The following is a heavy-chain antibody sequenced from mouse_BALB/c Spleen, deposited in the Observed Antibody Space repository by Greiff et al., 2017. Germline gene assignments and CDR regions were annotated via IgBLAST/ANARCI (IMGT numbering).Heavy chain of an antibody. V-gene: IGHV3-2*02. D-gene: IGHD2-10*02. CDR3: ASQYGKRNYFDY. Sequence: EVQRVESGPGLVKPSQSLSLTCTVTGYSITSDYAWNWIRQFPGNKLEWMGYISYSGSTSYNPSLKSRISITRDTSKNQFFLQLNSVTTEDTATYYCASQYGKRNYFDYWGQGTTLTVSS. CDR2: ISYSGST. J-gene: IGHJ2*01. CDR1: GYSITSDYA.